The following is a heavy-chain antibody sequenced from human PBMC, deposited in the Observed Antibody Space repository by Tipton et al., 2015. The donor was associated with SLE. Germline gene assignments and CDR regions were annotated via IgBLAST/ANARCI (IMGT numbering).Heavy chain of an antibody. CDR2: IYYSGST. Sequence: LRLSCTVSGGSISSYYWSWIRQPPGKGLEWIGYIYYSGSTNYNPSLKSRVTISVDTSKNQFSLKLSSVTAADTAVYYCARILGSWDAFDIWGQGTMVTVSS. V-gene: IGHV4-59*12. CDR1: GGSISSYY. J-gene: IGHJ3*02. CDR3: ARILGSWDAFDI.